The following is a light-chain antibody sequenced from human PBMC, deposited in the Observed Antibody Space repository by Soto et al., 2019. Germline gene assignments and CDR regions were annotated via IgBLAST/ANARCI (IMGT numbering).Light chain of an antibody. V-gene: IGKV3-15*01. CDR2: GAS. J-gene: IGKJ2*01. CDR3: QQYNNWPLYT. Sequence: EIVMTQSPATLSVSPGERATLSCRASQSVSSNLVWYQQKPGQAPRLLIYGASTRAPGIPARFSGSGSGTEFTLTISSLQSEDFAVYYCQQYNNWPLYTFGQGTKLEIK. CDR1: QSVSSN.